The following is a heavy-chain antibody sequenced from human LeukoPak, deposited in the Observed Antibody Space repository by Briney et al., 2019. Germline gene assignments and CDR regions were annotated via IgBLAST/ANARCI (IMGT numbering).Heavy chain of an antibody. J-gene: IGHJ4*02. CDR1: GFTFSSYS. D-gene: IGHD6-13*01. CDR2: ISSSSSYI. Sequence: GGSLRLSCAASGFTFSSYSMNWVRQAPGKGLEWVSSISSSSSYIYYADSVKGRFTISRDNAKNSLYLQMNSLRAEDTAVYYCARETSLRNPYSSSWYPDYWGQGTLVTVSS. V-gene: IGHV3-21*01. CDR3: ARETSLRNPYSSSWYPDY.